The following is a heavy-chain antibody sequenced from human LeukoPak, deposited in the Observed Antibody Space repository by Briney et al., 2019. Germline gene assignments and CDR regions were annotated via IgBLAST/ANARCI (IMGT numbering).Heavy chain of an antibody. CDR2: IRSQANNYAT. V-gene: IGHV3-73*01. CDR1: GFTFSEYS. D-gene: IGHD2-2*01. Sequence: PGGSLRLSCAASGFTFSEYSMHWVRQASGKGLEWVGRIRSQANNYATAYAASVKGRFTISRDDSKNTAFLQMNSLKTEDTAVYYCTRTMERYCRRINCYPPDYWGQGTLVSVSS. J-gene: IGHJ4*02. CDR3: TRTMERYCRRINCYPPDY.